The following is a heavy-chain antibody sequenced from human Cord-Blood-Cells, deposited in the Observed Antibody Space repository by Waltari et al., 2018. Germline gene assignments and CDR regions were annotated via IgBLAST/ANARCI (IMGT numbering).Heavy chain of an antibody. J-gene: IGHJ2*01. CDR1: GFTVSRNY. Sequence: EVQLVESGGGLVQPGGSLRLSCAASGFTVSRNYMSWVRQAPGKGLEWVSVIYSGGSTYYADSVKGRFTISRDNSKNTLYLQMNSLRAEDTAVYYCARDEHNWNYAHWYFDLWGRGTLVTVSS. D-gene: IGHD1-7*01. V-gene: IGHV3-66*01. CDR3: ARDEHNWNYAHWYFDL. CDR2: IYSGGST.